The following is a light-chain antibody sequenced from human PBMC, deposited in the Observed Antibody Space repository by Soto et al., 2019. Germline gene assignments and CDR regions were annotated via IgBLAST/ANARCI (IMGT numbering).Light chain of an antibody. V-gene: IGLV1-47*01. CDR1: RSNIGSNY. J-gene: IGLJ2*01. CDR2: SNS. Sequence: QAVVTQPPSASEAPGQSVTISCSGSRSNIGSNYVYWYQQFPGAAPKLLIYSNSQRPSGVPDRFSGSKSGTSASLAISGLRSEDEADYYCATWDDSLSGYVVFGGGTKLTVL. CDR3: ATWDDSLSGYVV.